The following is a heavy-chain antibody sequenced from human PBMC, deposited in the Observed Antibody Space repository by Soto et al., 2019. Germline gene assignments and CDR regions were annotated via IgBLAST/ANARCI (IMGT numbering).Heavy chain of an antibody. CDR1: GGTFSSYA. J-gene: IGHJ6*02. CDR2: IIPIFGTA. CDR3: AIDIVVVVAAHYYYYGMDV. V-gene: IGHV1-69*13. Sequence: GASVKASCKASGGTFSSYAISWVRQAPGQGLEWMGGIIPIFGTANYAQKFQGRVTITADESTGTAYMELSSLRSEDTAVYYCAIDIVVVVAAHYYYYGMDVWGQGTTVTVSS. D-gene: IGHD2-15*01.